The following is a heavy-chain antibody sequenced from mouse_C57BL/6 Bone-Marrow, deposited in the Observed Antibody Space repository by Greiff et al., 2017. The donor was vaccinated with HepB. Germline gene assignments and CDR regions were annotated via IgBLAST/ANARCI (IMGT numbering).Heavy chain of an antibody. CDR1: GFTFSSYA. V-gene: IGHV5-4*03. Sequence: EVKLMESGGGLVKPGGSLKLSCAASGFTFSSYAMSWVRQTPEKRLEWVATISDGGSYTYYPDNVKGRFTISRDNAKNNLYLQKSHLKSEDTAMYYCARPIGDYWGQGTSVTVSS. J-gene: IGHJ4*01. CDR3: ARPIGDY. CDR2: ISDGGSYT.